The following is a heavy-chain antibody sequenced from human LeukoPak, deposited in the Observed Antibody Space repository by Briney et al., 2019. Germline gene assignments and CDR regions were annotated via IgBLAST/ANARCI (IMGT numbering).Heavy chain of an antibody. V-gene: IGHV3-48*01. CDR2: ISSSSSTI. CDR1: EFTFSSYS. Sequence: TGGSLRLSCAASEFTFSSYSMNWVRQAPGKGLEWVSYISSSSSTIYYADSVKGRFTISRDNAKNSLYLQMNSLRAEDTAVYYCARETYYYDSSGYPYFDYWGQGTLVTVSS. CDR3: ARETYYYDSSGYPYFDY. J-gene: IGHJ4*02. D-gene: IGHD3-22*01.